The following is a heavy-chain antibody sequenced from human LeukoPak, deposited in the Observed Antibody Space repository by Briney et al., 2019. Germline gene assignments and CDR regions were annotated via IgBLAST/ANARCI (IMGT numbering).Heavy chain of an antibody. D-gene: IGHD2-2*01. CDR1: GYTFSNFG. CDR3: ARDGTSTDDY. CDR2: ISGNNDNT. J-gene: IGHJ4*02. V-gene: IGHV1-18*01. Sequence: ASVRVSCKTSGYTFSNFGIKWVRQAPGQGVEWMGWISGNNDNTNYGQKFQGRFTVTTDSSTSIAYMELRNLTFDDTAVYYCARDGTSTDDYWGQGTLVTVSS.